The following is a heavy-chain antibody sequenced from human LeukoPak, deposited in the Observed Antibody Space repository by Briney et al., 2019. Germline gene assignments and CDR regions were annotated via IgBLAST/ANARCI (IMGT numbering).Heavy chain of an antibody. V-gene: IGHV4-4*02. D-gene: IGHD3-3*01. CDR1: GASVSRNW. CDR2: IHHSGGT. J-gene: IGHJ3*02. CDR3: ARDPIRDFWSGLDAFDI. Sequence: SETLSLTCTVSGASVSRNWWSWVRQPPGKGLEWIGEIHHSGGTNYNPSLKSRVTMSLDNSNNHFSLKLSSVTAADTAVYYCARDPIRDFWSGLDAFDIWGQGTMVTVSS.